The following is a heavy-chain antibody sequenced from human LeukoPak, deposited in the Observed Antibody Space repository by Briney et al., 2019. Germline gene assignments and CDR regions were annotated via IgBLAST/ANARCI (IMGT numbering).Heavy chain of an antibody. Sequence: GASVKVSCKAYGYTFTSYYMHWKRHAPAQGLEWVCIINPSGGSTSYAQKFQGRVTMTRDTSTSTVYMELSSLRSEDTAVYYCARDRSLSSSWDEDYWGQGTLVTVSS. V-gene: IGHV1-46*03. CDR1: GYTFTSYY. CDR3: ARDRSLSSSWDEDY. J-gene: IGHJ4*02. CDR2: INPSGGST. D-gene: IGHD6-13*01.